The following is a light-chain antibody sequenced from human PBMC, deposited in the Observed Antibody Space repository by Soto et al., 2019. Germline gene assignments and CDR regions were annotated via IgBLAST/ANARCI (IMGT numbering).Light chain of an antibody. V-gene: IGKV1-27*01. CDR2: GAS. CDR3: QKYNSAPYT. CDR1: PGISNF. Sequence: DVHMTQSPSSLSASVLDRITITCRASPGISNFVAWYQQKAGKVPKLLISGASTSESGVPSRFSGSGSGTDFTLTISSLQPEDVAAYYCQKYNSAPYTFGQGTKVDIK. J-gene: IGKJ2*01.